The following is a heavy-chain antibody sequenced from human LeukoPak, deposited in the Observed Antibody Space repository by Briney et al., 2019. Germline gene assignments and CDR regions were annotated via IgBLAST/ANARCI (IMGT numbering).Heavy chain of an antibody. V-gene: IGHV3-7*01. J-gene: IGHJ4*02. D-gene: IGHD5-12*01. CDR3: AREAVYSGYDSDRFDY. CDR1: GFTFSSYW. Sequence: PGGSLRLSCAASGFTFSSYWMSWVRQAPGKGLEWVANIKQDGSEKYYVDSVKGRFTISRDNAKNSLYLQMNSLRAEDTAVYYCAREAVYSGYDSDRFDYWGQGTLVTVSS. CDR2: IKQDGSEK.